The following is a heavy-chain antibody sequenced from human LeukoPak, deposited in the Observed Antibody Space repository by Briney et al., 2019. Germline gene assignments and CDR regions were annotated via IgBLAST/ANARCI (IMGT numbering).Heavy chain of an antibody. V-gene: IGHV3-23*01. CDR2: ISGSGGST. CDR1: GFTLSSYA. D-gene: IGHD1-26*01. Sequence: GGSLRLSCAASGFTLSSYAMSWVRQAPGKGLEWVSAISGSGGSTYYADSVKGRFTISRDNSKNTLYLQMNSLRAEDTAVYYCAKPLPKWELLGYFDYWGQGTLVTVSS. J-gene: IGHJ4*02. CDR3: AKPLPKWELLGYFDY.